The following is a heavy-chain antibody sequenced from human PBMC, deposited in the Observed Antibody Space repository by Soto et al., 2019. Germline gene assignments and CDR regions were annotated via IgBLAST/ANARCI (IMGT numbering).Heavy chain of an antibody. D-gene: IGHD3-10*01. CDR1: GFPFTTIGPG. CDR2: IYWDDDK. J-gene: IGHJ4*02. Sequence: QITLKESGPTRVQPTQTLTLTCTFSGFPFTTIGPGVNRIRQPPGKTLEWRAPIYWDDDKRYNPSLNNRLTITEDISKNQVVLTISDMDPVDTATYFCARSTGGFGELLQFDHWGQGPLVTVSS. V-gene: IGHV2-5*02. CDR3: ARSTGGFGELLQFDH.